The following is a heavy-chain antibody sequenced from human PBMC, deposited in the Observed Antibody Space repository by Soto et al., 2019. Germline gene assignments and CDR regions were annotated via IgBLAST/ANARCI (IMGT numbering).Heavy chain of an antibody. V-gene: IGHV3-7*03. J-gene: IGHJ6*02. Sequence: PWRSLRLPCVPCGFSFSSFWMSWVRPAPRKGLEWVAYIKQDGSEKKYVDCVKGRFAISRDNAKSSLYLQMNSLRAEDTAVYYCAKTSVVLPAAQNRGARYNYNALDLWGQGTTVTVSS. CDR1: GFSFSSFW. CDR3: AKTSVVLPAAQNRGARYNYNALDL. D-gene: IGHD2-2*01. CDR2: IKQDGSEK.